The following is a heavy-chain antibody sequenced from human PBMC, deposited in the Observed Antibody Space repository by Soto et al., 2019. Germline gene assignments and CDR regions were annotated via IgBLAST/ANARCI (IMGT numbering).Heavy chain of an antibody. Sequence: QVQLVQSGAEVKKPGSSVKVSCKASGGTFSSYAISWVRQAPGQGLEWMGGIIPIFGTANYAQKFQGRVTITADKSTSTAYMELSSLRSEDTAVYYCARGGSNYEDMASNWFDPWGQGTLVTVSS. CDR1: GGTFSSYA. CDR3: ARGGSNYEDMASNWFDP. CDR2: IIPIFGTA. V-gene: IGHV1-69*06. J-gene: IGHJ5*02. D-gene: IGHD4-4*01.